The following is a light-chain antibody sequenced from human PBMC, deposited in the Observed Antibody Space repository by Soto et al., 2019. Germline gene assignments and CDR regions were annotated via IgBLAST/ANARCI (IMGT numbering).Light chain of an antibody. Sequence: EIVLTQSPATLSLSPGERATLSGSASQSVSSYLAWYQQKPGQAPRLLMYEASTRATGIPARFSGGGSGTDFTLTISRLEPEDSAVYYCQQFDDSVTFGQGTRLEIK. CDR1: QSVSSY. V-gene: IGKV3-11*01. CDR2: EAS. J-gene: IGKJ5*01. CDR3: QQFDDSVT.